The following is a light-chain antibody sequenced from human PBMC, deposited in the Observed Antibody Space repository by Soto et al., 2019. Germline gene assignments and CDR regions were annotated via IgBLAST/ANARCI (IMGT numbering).Light chain of an antibody. CDR1: SSDVGGYNY. J-gene: IGLJ3*02. CDR2: EVT. V-gene: IGLV2-8*01. CDR3: TSYAGSNNVV. Sequence: QSALTQPPSASGSPGQSVTISCTGTSSDVGGYNYVSWYQQHPDKAPKLMIYEVTKRPSGVPDRFSGSKSGNTASLTVSGLQAEDEADYYCTSYAGSNNVVFGGGTK.